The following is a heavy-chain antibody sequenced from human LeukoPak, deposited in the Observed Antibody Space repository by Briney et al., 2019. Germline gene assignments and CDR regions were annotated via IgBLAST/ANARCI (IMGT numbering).Heavy chain of an antibody. V-gene: IGHV3-21*04. J-gene: IGHJ5*02. CDR2: ISSSSSYI. Sequence: GGSLRLSCAASGFSFNRYSMNWVRQAPGKGLEWVSSISSSSSYIYYSDSVKGRFTISRDNAKNSLYLQMNTLRVEDTAVYYCIVFGDSNHWGQGTLVTVSS. D-gene: IGHD4-17*01. CDR3: IVFGDSNH. CDR1: GFSFNRYS.